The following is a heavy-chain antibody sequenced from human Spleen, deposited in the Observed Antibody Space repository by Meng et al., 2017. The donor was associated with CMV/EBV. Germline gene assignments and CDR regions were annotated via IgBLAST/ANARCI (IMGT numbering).Heavy chain of an antibody. CDR3: ARDADYGGSWVDP. V-gene: IGHV1-2*02. J-gene: IGHJ5*02. CDR1: GYTFAGYY. D-gene: IGHD4-17*01. CDR2: INPNSGGT. Sequence: ASVKVSCKASGYTFAGYYMHWVRQAPGQGLEWMGWINPNSGGTNYAQKFQGRVTMTRDTSISTAYMELSRQRSDDTAVYYCARDADYGGSWVDPWGQGTLVTVSS.